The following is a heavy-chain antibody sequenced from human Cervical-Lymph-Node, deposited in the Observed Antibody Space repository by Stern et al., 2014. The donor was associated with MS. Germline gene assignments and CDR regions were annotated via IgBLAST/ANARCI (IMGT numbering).Heavy chain of an antibody. CDR1: GFTFSSYG. D-gene: IGHD3-9*01. CDR2: IWYDGSNK. Sequence: QVQLVESGGGVVQPGRSLRLSCAASGFTFSSYGMHWVRQAPGKGLEWVAVIWYDGSNKYSADSVKGRFTISRDNSKNTLYLQMNSLRAEDTAVYYCARGYYNKGYWGQGTLVTVSS. V-gene: IGHV3-33*01. CDR3: ARGYYNKGY. J-gene: IGHJ4*02.